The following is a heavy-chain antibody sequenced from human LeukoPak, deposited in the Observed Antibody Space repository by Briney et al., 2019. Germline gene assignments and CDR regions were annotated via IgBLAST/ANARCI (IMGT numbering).Heavy chain of an antibody. Sequence: GGSLRLSCAASGFTFSNFAMSWVRQTPGTGLAWLSAISPDGNYIYYADSVKGRFTISRDNAKNSLYLQMNSLRAEDTAVYYCARERGYSYGRKNFDYWGQGTLVTVSS. CDR2: ISPDGNYI. CDR1: GFTFSNFA. D-gene: IGHD5-18*01. V-gene: IGHV3-21*01. J-gene: IGHJ4*02. CDR3: ARERGYSYGRKNFDY.